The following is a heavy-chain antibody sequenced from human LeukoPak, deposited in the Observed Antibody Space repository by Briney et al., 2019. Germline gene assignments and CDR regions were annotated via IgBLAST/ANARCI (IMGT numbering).Heavy chain of an antibody. CDR2: IYHSGST. Sequence: SETLSLTCTVSGYSISSGYYWGWIRQPPGKGLEWIGSIYHSGSTYYNPSLKSRVTISVDTSKNQFSLKLSSVTAADTAVYYCARAAHGYSSGWYRWYHYYYGMDVWGQGTTVTVSS. CDR1: GYSISSGYY. CDR3: ARAAHGYSSGWYRWYHYYYGMDV. D-gene: IGHD6-19*01. J-gene: IGHJ6*02. V-gene: IGHV4-38-2*02.